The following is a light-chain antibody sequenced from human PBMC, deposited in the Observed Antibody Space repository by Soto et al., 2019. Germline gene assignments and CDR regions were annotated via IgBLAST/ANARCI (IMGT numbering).Light chain of an antibody. V-gene: IGLV2-23*02. CDR2: EVS. J-gene: IGLJ3*02. CDR1: SSDVGSYNL. Sequence: QPASVSGSPGQSITISCTGTSSDVGSYNLVSWHQQHPGKAPKLMIYEVSKRPSGVSNRFSGSKSGNTASLTISGLQAEDEADYYCCSYAGSSTWVFGGGTKLTVL. CDR3: CSYAGSSTWV.